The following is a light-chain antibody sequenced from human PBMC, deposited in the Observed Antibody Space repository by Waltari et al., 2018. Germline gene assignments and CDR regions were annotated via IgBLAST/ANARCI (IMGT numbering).Light chain of an antibody. CDR2: RNT. V-gene: IGLV3-25*03. CDR3: QSADDSGNNVL. Sequence: SPGLTQPPSVSVSPGQTAMITCSGSELTDKYIYWFQQKSGQAPVVVIRRNTERPSGIPERFSASDSGTTGTLVISGVEAEDEADYYCQSADDSGNNVLFGGGTKLTVL. CDR1: ELTDKY. J-gene: IGLJ2*01.